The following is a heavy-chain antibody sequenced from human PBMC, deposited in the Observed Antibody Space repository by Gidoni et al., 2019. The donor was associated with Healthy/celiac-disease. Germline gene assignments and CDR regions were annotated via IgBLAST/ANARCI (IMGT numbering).Heavy chain of an antibody. CDR3: AKAKFRLGLDYDYGMDV. Sequence: DVQLVESGGGLVQPCRSMRLSCAASGCPFDDSCMHWVRQATGKGLEWVSCISGNSGSIGYADSVKGRFTISRDNAKNSLYLQMNSLRAEDTALYYCAKAKFRLGLDYDYGMDVWGQGTTVTVSS. CDR2: ISGNSGSI. CDR1: GCPFDDSC. V-gene: IGHV3-9*01. J-gene: IGHJ6*02. D-gene: IGHD1-26*01.